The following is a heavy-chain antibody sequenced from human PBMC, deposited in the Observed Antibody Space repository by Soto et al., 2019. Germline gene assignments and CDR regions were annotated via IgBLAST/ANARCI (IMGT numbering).Heavy chain of an antibody. J-gene: IGHJ5*02. CDR1: GGTVCSSHW. V-gene: IGHV4-4*02. CDR2: VYHTGDT. D-gene: IGHD2-21*02. CDR3: AREIVTAGGNNYFDP. Sequence: SETLSLTCGVSGGTVCSSHWLSLFRHAPGRGLEWIGNVYHTGDTNFNPSLQSRVTFSVDKSNNQFSLRLTSVTAADTAVYFCAREIVTAGGNNYFDPWGPGTLVTVSS.